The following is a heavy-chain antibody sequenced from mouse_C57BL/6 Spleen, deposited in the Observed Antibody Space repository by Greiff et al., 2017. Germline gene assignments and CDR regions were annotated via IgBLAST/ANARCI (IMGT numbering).Heavy chain of an antibody. CDR1: GYAFTNYL. CDR2: INPGSGGT. J-gene: IGHJ2*01. Sequence: VMLVESGAELVRPGTSVKVSCKASGYAFTNYLIEWVKQRPGQGLEWIGVINPGSGGTNYNEKFKGKATLTADKSSSTAYMQLSSLTSEDSAVYFCARWGTVVPFDYWGQGTTLTVSS. CDR3: ARWGTVVPFDY. D-gene: IGHD1-1*01. V-gene: IGHV1-54*01.